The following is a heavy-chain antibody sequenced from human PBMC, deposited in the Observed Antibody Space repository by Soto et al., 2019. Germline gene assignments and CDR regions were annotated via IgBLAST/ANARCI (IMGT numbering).Heavy chain of an antibody. D-gene: IGHD1-20*01. J-gene: IGHJ6*03. CDR2: ISGHNGNT. V-gene: IGHV1-18*04. Sequence: QVQLVQSGAEVKKPGASVKVSCKASGYTLSNFDISWVRQAPGQGLEWMAWISGHNGNTNFEQKFQCIVILTADTSVSTAYMELRSLRSAYTGVYFSASFNCTNSRGNYYYFLDVWGQGTTVTVSS. CDR3: ASFNCTNSRGNYYYFLDV. CDR1: GYTLSNFD.